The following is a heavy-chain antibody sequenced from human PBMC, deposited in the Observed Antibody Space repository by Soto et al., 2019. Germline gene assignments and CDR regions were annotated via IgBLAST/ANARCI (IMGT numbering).Heavy chain of an antibody. V-gene: IGHV3-23*01. J-gene: IGHJ4*02. Sequence: PGGSLRLSCVASGFTFSSYTMSWVRQAPGKGLEWVSAISGSGGTTYYADAVKGRFTISRDNSKSTLSLQMNGLRAEDTATYYCAKEDGYDFYYFDYWGKGTLVNVS. CDR3: AKEDGYDFYYFDY. CDR2: ISGSGGTT. CDR1: GFTFSSYT. D-gene: IGHD5-12*01.